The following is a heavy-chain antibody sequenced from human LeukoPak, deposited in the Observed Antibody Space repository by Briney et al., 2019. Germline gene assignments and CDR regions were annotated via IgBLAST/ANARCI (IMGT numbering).Heavy chain of an antibody. V-gene: IGHV3-7*01. CDR3: ARASLYYDFWSGPFDY. J-gene: IGHJ4*02. CDR2: IKQDGSAK. Sequence: PGGSLRHSCAASGFTFSNYWMNWVRQAPGKGLEWVANIKQDGSAKNYVDSVKGRFTMSRDNAKNSLYLQMNSLRAEDTAVYYCARASLYYDFWSGPFDYWGQGNLVTVSS. D-gene: IGHD3-3*01. CDR1: GFTFSNYW.